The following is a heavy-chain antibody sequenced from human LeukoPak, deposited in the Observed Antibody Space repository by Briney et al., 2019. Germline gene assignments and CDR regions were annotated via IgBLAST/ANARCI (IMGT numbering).Heavy chain of an antibody. V-gene: IGHV3-23*01. CDR2: ISGSAGGT. D-gene: IGHD5-12*01. J-gene: IGHJ4*02. Sequence: GGSLRLSCAASEFTFSSYAMSWVRQAPGKGLEWVSAISGSAGGTYYADSVKGRFTISRDNSKNTLYLLMHSLRAEDTAVYYCAEGAGYSGHDLSSYFDYWGQGILVTVSS. CDR3: AEGAGYSGHDLSSYFDY. CDR1: EFTFSSYA.